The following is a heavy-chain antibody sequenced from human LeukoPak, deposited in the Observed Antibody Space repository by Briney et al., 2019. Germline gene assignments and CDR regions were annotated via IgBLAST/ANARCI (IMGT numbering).Heavy chain of an antibody. Sequence: PGGSLRLSCAASGFTFSSYAMSWVRQAPGKGLEWVANLKQDGSEKYYVDSVKGRFTISRDNAKNSVSLQMNSLRAEDTAVYYCARDGPRYDILTGYYPRVPLDYWGQGALVTVSS. CDR1: GFTFSSYA. CDR2: LKQDGSEK. V-gene: IGHV3-7*01. CDR3: ARDGPRYDILTGYYPRVPLDY. D-gene: IGHD3-9*01. J-gene: IGHJ4*02.